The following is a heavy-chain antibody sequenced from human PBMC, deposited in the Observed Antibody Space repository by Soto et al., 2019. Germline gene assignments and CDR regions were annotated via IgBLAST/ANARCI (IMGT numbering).Heavy chain of an antibody. CDR3: ARHRALNWFDP. Sequence: SETLSLTCTVSGDSISSSYWSWIRQPPGKGLEWIGYMYYSGSTSYNPSLNSRVTLSVDTSKNQFFLKLSFVTAADTAVYYCARHRALNWFDPWGQGTPVTVSS. V-gene: IGHV4-59*08. J-gene: IGHJ5*02. CDR1: GDSISSSY. CDR2: MYYSGST.